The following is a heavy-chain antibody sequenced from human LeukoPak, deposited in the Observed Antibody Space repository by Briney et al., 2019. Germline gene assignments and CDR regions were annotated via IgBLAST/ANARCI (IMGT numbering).Heavy chain of an antibody. D-gene: IGHD7-27*01. J-gene: IGHJ4*02. CDR2: IYYSGST. CDR3: ARDSGEAADY. Sequence: SETLSLTCTVSGGSISSSSYYWGWIRQPPGKGLEWIGSIYYSGSTYYNSSLKSRVTISVDTSKNQFSLKLSSVTAADTAVYYCARDSGEAADYWGQGTLVTVSS. V-gene: IGHV4-39*07. CDR1: GGSISSSSYY.